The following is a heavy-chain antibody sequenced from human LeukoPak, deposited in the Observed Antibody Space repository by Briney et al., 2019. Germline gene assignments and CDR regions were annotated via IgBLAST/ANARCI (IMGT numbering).Heavy chain of an antibody. CDR3: ARLSARYYGSGTVDY. D-gene: IGHD3-10*01. Sequence: SETLSLTCTVSGGSICSSSDYWGWIRQPPGKGLEWIGRIYYSGSTYYNPSLRTRVTISVETSKTQFSLKLSSVTAADTAVYYCARLSARYYGSGTVDYWGQGTLVTVSS. CDR2: IYYSGST. V-gene: IGHV4-39*01. CDR1: GGSICSSSDY. J-gene: IGHJ4*02.